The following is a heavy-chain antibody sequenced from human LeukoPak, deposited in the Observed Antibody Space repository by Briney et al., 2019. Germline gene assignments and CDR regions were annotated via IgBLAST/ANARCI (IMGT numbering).Heavy chain of an antibody. J-gene: IGHJ4*02. Sequence: SETLSLTCTVSGGSISTYYWSWIRQPPGKGLEWIGYIFYSGSTNYNPSLKSRVTISVDTSKNQFSLKLNSVTAADTAVYYCARGKEVITMLRGLKPGYYFDYWGQGTLVTVSS. V-gene: IGHV4-59*01. D-gene: IGHD3-10*01. CDR2: IFYSGST. CDR1: GGSISTYY. CDR3: ARGKEVITMLRGLKPGYYFDY.